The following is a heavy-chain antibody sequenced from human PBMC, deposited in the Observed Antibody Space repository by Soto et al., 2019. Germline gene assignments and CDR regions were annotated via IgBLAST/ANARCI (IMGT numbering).Heavy chain of an antibody. CDR3: AKDQRDYDQYYYYRGV. CDR2: IWYDGSNK. V-gene: IGHV3-33*06. CDR1: GFTFSSYG. Sequence: GGSLRLSCAASGFTFSSYGMHWVRQAPGKGLEWVAVIWYDGSNKYYADSVKGRFTISRDNSKNTLYLQMNSLRAEDTAVYYCAKDQRDYDQYYYYRGVGGKGTAVTAS. D-gene: IGHD4-17*01. J-gene: IGHJ6*03.